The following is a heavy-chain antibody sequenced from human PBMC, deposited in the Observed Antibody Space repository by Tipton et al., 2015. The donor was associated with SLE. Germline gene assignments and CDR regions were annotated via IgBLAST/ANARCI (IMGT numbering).Heavy chain of an antibody. J-gene: IGHJ4*02. CDR2: INPSGST. D-gene: IGHD5-24*01. CDR1: GGSFSGYY. V-gene: IGHV4-34*01. Sequence: TLSLTCAVYGGSFSGYYWSWIRQPPGKGLEWIGEINPSGSTNYNPSLKSRVSISVDTSKNQFSLKLTSVTAADTAVYYCARGDGYNFDYWGQGTLVTVSS. CDR3: ARGDGYNFDY.